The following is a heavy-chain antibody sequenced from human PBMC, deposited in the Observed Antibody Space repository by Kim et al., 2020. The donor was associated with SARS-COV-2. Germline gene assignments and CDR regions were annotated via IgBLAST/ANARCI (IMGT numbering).Heavy chain of an antibody. D-gene: IGHD3-9*01. CDR3: ARADVGYDILTGYPPGAFDI. Sequence: RFTISRDKAKKSLYLQMNSLRAEDTAVYYCARADVGYDILTGYPPGAFDIWGQGTMVTVSS. J-gene: IGHJ3*02. V-gene: IGHV3-11*06.